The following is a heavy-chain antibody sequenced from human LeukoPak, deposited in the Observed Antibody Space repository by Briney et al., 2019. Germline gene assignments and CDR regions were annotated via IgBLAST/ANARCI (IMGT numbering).Heavy chain of an antibody. Sequence: GESLRLSCAASGFTFGSYAMSWVRQAPGKGLEWVSAISGSGGSTYYADSVKGRFTISRDNSKNTLYLQMSSLRAEDTAVYYCAKRPCSTTSCSQRHFDYWGQGTLVTVSS. J-gene: IGHJ4*02. D-gene: IGHD2-2*01. V-gene: IGHV3-23*01. CDR1: GFTFGSYA. CDR2: ISGSGGST. CDR3: AKRPCSTTSCSQRHFDY.